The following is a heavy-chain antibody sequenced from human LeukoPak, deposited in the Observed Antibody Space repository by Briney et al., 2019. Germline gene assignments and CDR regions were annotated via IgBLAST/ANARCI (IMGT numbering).Heavy chain of an antibody. J-gene: IGHJ4*02. CDR3: ARQRTVVTPEFFDY. Sequence: SETLSLTCTVSGGSISSYYWSWIRQPAGKGLEWIGRMHTSGSTNYSPSLKSRVTMSGDTSKNQFSLKLSSVTAADTAIYYCARQRTVVTPEFFDYWGQGTLVIVSS. CDR1: GGSISSYY. CDR2: MHTSGST. D-gene: IGHD4-23*01. V-gene: IGHV4-4*07.